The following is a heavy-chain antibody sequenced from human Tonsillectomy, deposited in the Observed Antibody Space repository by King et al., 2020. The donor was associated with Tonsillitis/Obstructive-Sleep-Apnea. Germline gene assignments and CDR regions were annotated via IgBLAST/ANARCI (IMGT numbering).Heavy chain of an antibody. CDR1: GFIFSSYV. CDR3: VTCRCTTCQPFGMAV. J-gene: IGHJ6*02. D-gene: IGHD2-2*01. Sequence: VQLVESGGGVVQPGRSLRLSCAASGFIFSSYVMHWVRQAPGKGLEWMAVISYDGGNKYYADSVKGRFTISRDNSKNTLYLQMNSLRVEDTAVYYCVTCRCTTCQPFGMAVWGQGTTVTVSS. CDR2: ISYDGGNK. V-gene: IGHV3-30*04.